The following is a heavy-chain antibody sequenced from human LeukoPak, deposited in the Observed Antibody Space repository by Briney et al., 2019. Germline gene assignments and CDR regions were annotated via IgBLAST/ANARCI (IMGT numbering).Heavy chain of an antibody. CDR1: GGSISSRPYY. Sequence: SETLSLTCTVSGGSISSRPYYWGWIRQSPGKGLECIGSLYYSGSTYYNPSLKSRVTISVDTSKNQFSLKLSSVTAADTAVYYCARGPSRDGYSNLPPAFDYWGQGTLVTVSS. D-gene: IGHD5-24*01. CDR2: LYYSGST. J-gene: IGHJ4*02. V-gene: IGHV4-39*01. CDR3: ARGPSRDGYSNLPPAFDY.